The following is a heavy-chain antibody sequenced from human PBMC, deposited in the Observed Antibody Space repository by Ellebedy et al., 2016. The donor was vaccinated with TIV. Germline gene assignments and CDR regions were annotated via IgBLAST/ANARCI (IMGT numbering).Heavy chain of an antibody. CDR3: ARVSRYASAFDY. CDR1: GGSISSSSYY. V-gene: IGHV4-39*07. J-gene: IGHJ4*02. Sequence: SETLSLTCTVSGGSISSSSYYWGWIRQPPGTGLEWIGSIYYSGSTYYNPSLKSRVTISVDTSKNQFSLKLSSVTAADTAVYYCARVSRYASAFDYWGQGTLVTVSS. D-gene: IGHD2-15*01. CDR2: IYYSGST.